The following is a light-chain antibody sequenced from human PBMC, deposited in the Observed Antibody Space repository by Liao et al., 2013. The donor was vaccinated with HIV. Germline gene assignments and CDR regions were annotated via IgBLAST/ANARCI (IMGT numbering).Light chain of an antibody. CDR3: QVWDSSSDHLVI. Sequence: SYELTQPPSVSVSPGQTASITCSGYRLDEKNICWYQQKPGQSPVLVIYQDTYRPSGIPERFSGSTSGNTATLTISRVDAGDEADYYCQVWDSSSDHLVIFGGGTKLTVL. CDR2: QDT. V-gene: IGLV3-1*01. CDR1: RLDEKN. J-gene: IGLJ2*01.